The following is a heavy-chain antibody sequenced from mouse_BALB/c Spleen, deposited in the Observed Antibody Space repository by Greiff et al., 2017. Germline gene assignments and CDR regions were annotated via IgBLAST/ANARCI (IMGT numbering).Heavy chain of an antibody. CDR3: ARERAYYGYFDY. Sequence: QVQLKESGPGLVAPSQSLSITCTVSGFSLTGYGVNWVRQPPGKGLEWLGMIWGDGSTDYNSALKSRLSISKDNSKSQVFLKMNSLQTDDTARYYCARERAYYGYFDYWGQGTTLTVSS. J-gene: IGHJ2*01. CDR2: IWGDGST. CDR1: GFSLTGYG. V-gene: IGHV2-6-7*01. D-gene: IGHD1-1*01.